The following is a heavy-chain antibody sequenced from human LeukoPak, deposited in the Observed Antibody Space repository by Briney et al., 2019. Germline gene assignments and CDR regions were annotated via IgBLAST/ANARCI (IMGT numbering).Heavy chain of an antibody. D-gene: IGHD6-13*01. CDR1: GGTFSSYA. CDR2: IIPIFGTA. J-gene: IGHJ3*02. Sequence: SVKVSCKASGGTFSSYAISWVRQAPGQGLEWMGGIIPIFGTANYAQKFQGRVTITADKSTSTAYMELSSLRSEDTAVYYCARDLPYSSSWHDAFDIWGQGTMVTVS. CDR3: ARDLPYSSSWHDAFDI. V-gene: IGHV1-69*06.